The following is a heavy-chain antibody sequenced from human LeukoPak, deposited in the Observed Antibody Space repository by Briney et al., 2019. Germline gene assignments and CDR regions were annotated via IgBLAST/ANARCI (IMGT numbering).Heavy chain of an antibody. V-gene: IGHV4-59*01. CDR2: IYYTGTT. CDR3: ARDFDGDYGAR. CDR1: GDSMTGYY. Sequence: SETPSLTCSVSGDSMTGYYWSWIRQPPGKGLEWIGYIYYTGTTNYNPSLKSRVTISVDTSKNQFSLRLTSVTAADTAVYFCARDFDGDYGARWGQGILVSVSP. D-gene: IGHD4-17*01. J-gene: IGHJ4*02.